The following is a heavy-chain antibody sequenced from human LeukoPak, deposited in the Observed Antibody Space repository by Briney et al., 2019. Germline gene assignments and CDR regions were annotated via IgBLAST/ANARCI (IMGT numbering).Heavy chain of an antibody. D-gene: IGHD3-10*01. CDR3: AKDRVRYGSGSYYYAFDI. Sequence: PGGSLRLSCAASGFSFSSNSMSWVRQAPGKGLEWVSAISGSGGSTYYADSVKGRFTISRDNSKNTLYLQMNSLRAEDTAVYYCAKDRVRYGSGSYYYAFDIWGQGTMVTVSS. CDR2: ISGSGGST. CDR1: GFSFSSNS. J-gene: IGHJ3*02. V-gene: IGHV3-23*01.